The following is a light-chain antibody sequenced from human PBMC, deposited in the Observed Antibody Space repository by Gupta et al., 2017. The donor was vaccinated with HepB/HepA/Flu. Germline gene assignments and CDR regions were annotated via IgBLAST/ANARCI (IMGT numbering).Light chain of an antibody. V-gene: IGKV3D-20*01. CDR2: DAS. Sequence: EIVLTQSPATLSLSPGERATLSCGASQSVSSSYLAWYQQKPGLAPRLIIYDASSRAIGNPDRFSGSGCEKDFTLTSSRRENEDFAVYYLQQDSSSNQFGQGTLMEIK. CDR1: QSVSSSY. CDR3: QQDSSSNQ. J-gene: IGKJ5*01.